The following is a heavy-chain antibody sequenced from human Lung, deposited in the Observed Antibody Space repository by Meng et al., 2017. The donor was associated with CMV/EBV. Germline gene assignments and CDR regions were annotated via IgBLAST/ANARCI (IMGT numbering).Heavy chain of an antibody. J-gene: IGHJ5*02. CDR3: ARGGVLLPAGKSWFDH. Sequence: SGDTFTGYYIHWVRQAPGQGLEWMGRINSNSDDTNYAQNFQDRLTMTRDTSISTVYMELTRLTSDDTAVYYCARGGVLLPAGKSWFDHWGLGTLVTVSS. CDR2: INSNSDDT. D-gene: IGHD2-2*01. CDR1: GDTFTGYY. V-gene: IGHV1-2*06.